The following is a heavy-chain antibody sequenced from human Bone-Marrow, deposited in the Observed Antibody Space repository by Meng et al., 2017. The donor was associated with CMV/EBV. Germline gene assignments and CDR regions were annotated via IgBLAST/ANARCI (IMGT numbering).Heavy chain of an antibody. CDR3: TTVNWGSGPKGY. CDR1: GFTFSSYW. J-gene: IGHJ4*02. D-gene: IGHD7-27*01. CDR2: IKSEIDGETP. V-gene: IGHV3-15*01. Sequence: GESLKISCAASGFTFSSYWMSWVRQAPGKGLEWVGRIKSEIDGETPDYAAPVKGRFTISRDDSKNTLYLQMNSLKTEDTAVYYCTTVNWGSGPKGYWGQGTLVTVSS.